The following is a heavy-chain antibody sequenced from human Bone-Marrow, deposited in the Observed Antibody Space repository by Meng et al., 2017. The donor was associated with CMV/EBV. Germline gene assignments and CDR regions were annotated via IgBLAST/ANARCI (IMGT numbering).Heavy chain of an antibody. J-gene: IGHJ3*02. V-gene: IGHV3-30*02. CDR2: IRYDGSNK. D-gene: IGHD3-3*01. CDR1: GFTFSGYG. CDR3: AKGYDFWCVYYTLGDAFHI. Sequence: GESLKIPCAASGFTFSGYGMHWVRQAPGKGLEWVAFIRYDGSNKYYADSVKGRFTISRDNSKNTLYLQMNSLRDEDTAVYYCAKGYDFWCVYYTLGDAFHIWGQGTMVTVSS.